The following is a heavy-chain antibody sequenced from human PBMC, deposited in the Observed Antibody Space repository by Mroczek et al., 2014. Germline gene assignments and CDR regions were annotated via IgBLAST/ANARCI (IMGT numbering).Heavy chain of an antibody. D-gene: IGHD3-22*01. CDR3: ARVPYFRIPRETSSGYYYFDY. J-gene: IGHJ4*02. Sequence: QVQLQESGPGLVKPSETLSLTCTVSGGSISSYYWSWIRQPPGKGLEWIGYIYYSGSTNYNPSLKSRVTISVDTSKNQFSLKLSSVTAADTAVYYCARVPYFRIPRETSSGYYYFDYVGPGNPGHRLL. V-gene: IGHV4-59*01. CDR1: GGSISSYY. CDR2: IYYSGST.